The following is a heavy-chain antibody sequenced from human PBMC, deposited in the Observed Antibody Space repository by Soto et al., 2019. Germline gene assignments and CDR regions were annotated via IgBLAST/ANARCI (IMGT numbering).Heavy chain of an antibody. CDR2: INHSGST. Sequence: SSETLSLTCAVYGGSFSGYYWSWIRQPPGKGLEWIGEINHSGSTNYNPSLKSRVTISVDTSKNQFSLKLSSVTAADTAVYYCARGPGGLRYFDWLPVYWGQGTLVTVSS. CDR1: GGSFSGYY. D-gene: IGHD3-9*01. V-gene: IGHV4-34*01. J-gene: IGHJ4*02. CDR3: ARGPGGLRYFDWLPVY.